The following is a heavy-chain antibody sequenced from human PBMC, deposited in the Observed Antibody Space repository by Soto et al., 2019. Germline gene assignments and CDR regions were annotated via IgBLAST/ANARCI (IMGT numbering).Heavy chain of an antibody. J-gene: IGHJ5*02. CDR3: ARHGSIAVALWWFDP. V-gene: IGHV4-59*08. CDR1: GGSISSYY. Sequence: PSETLSLTCTVSGGSISSYYWSWIRQPPGKGLEWIGYIYYSGSTNYNPSLKSRVTISVDTSKNQFSLKLSSVTAADTAVYYCARHGSIAVALWWFDPWGQGTLVTVSS. D-gene: IGHD6-19*01. CDR2: IYYSGST.